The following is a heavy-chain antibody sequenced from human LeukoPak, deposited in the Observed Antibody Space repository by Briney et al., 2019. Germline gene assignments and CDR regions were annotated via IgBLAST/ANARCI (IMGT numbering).Heavy chain of an antibody. CDR2: IYSGGST. CDR1: GFTFSDYY. CDR3: ARGGVVVVAATYLDY. J-gene: IGHJ4*02. D-gene: IGHD2-15*01. V-gene: IGHV3-53*01. Sequence: SGGSLRLSCAASGFTFSDYYMSWIRQAPGKGLEWVSVIYSGGSTYYADSVKGRFTISRDNSKNTLYLQMNSLRAEDTAVYYCARGGVVVVAATYLDYWGQGTLVTVSS.